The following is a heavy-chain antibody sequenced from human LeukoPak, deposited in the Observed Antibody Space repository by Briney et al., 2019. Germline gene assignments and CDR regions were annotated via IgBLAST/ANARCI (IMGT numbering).Heavy chain of an antibody. J-gene: IGHJ4*02. V-gene: IGHV3-33*05. D-gene: IGHD1-26*01. CDR1: GFIFTSYA. Sequence: GGSLRLSCAASGFIFTSYAMHWVRQAPGKGLGWVAVISYDGSNKYYADSVKGRFTISKDTSKNTLYLQMSSLRAEDTAIYYCAKRGSKWDLDNWGQGTLVTVSS. CDR3: AKRGSKWDLDN. CDR2: ISYDGSNK.